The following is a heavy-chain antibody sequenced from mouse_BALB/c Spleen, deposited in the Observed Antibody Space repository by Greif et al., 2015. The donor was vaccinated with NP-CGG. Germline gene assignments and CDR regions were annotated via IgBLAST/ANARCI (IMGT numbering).Heavy chain of an antibody. CDR2: FYPGVGDT. CDR3: ARYDYDYYAMDY. D-gene: IGHD2-4*01. V-gene: IGHV1-80*01. Sequence: QVQLKESGAELWGLGSSWRFSGKPLGLAFVSYGRNGGKRRPGRGFGGMGRFYPGVGDTNYNGKFKGKATLTADKSSSTAYMQLSSLTSEDSAVYFCARYDYDYYAMDYWGQGTSVTVSS. CDR1: GLAFVSYG. J-gene: IGHJ4*01.